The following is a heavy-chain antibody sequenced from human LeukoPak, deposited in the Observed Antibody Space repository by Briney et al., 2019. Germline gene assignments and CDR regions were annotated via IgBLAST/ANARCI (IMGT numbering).Heavy chain of an antibody. D-gene: IGHD2-2*01. CDR3: ARDGGSTIYYYYGMDV. V-gene: IGHV1-69*13. CDR2: IIPIFGTA. Sequence: SVKVSCKASGGTFISYAISWVRQAPGQGLEWMGGIIPIFGTANYAQKFQGRVTITADESTSTAYMELSSLRSEDTAVYYCARDGGSTIYYYYGMDVWGQGTTVTVSS. CDR1: GGTFISYA. J-gene: IGHJ6*02.